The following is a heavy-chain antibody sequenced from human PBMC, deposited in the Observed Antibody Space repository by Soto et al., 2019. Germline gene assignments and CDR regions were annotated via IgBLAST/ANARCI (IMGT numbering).Heavy chain of an antibody. CDR3: ASIAAPGTTHFDY. Sequence: SETLSLTCTVSGGSIGSSSYYWGWILQPPGKGLEWIVNIYYSGNTFYNPSLKSRVTISVDTSKNQLYLHLSSVTAADTAIFYCASIAAPGTTHFDYWGQGTLVTVS. V-gene: IGHV4-39*01. CDR2: IYYSGNT. J-gene: IGHJ4*02. D-gene: IGHD6-13*01. CDR1: GGSIGSSSYY.